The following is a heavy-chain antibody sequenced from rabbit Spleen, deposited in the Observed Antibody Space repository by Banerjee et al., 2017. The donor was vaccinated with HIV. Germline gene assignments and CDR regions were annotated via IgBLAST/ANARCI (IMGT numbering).Heavy chain of an antibody. D-gene: IGHD1-1*01. V-gene: IGHV1S45*01. Sequence: QEQLVESGGGLVKPEGSLKLSCTASGFSFNFYWICWVRQAPGKGLEWIACIDTNNGDTDYANWPKGRFTISKTSSTTVTLQMTSLTAADTATYFCARNYVNTFDPWGPGTLVTVS. CDR3: ARNYVNTFDP. CDR1: GFSFNFYW. J-gene: IGHJ2*01. CDR2: IDTNNGDT.